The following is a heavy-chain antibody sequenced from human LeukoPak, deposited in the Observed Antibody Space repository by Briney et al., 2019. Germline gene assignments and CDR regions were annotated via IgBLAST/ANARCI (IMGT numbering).Heavy chain of an antibody. CDR1: GFTFSSYG. J-gene: IGHJ6*03. V-gene: IGHV3-21*01. Sequence: GGSLRLSCAASGFTFSSYGMSWVRQAPGKGLEWVSSISSSSSYIYYADSVKGRFAISRDNAKNSLYLQMNSLRAEDTAVYYCARGQNWARSYMDVWGKGTTVTVSS. CDR2: ISSSSSYI. CDR3: ARGQNWARSYMDV. D-gene: IGHD1-14*01.